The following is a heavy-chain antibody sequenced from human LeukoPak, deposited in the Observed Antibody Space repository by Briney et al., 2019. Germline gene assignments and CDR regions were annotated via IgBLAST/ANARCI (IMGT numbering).Heavy chain of an antibody. J-gene: IGHJ6*02. Sequence: NPSQTLSLTCAISGDIVSSNTAVWNWIRQSPSRGLEWLGRTYYRSKWYNDYAVSVKSRMTINPDTSKNQFSLQLNSVTPEDTAVYYCARDSSSVGYSGYDLYYYYYGMDVWGQGTTVTVSS. D-gene: IGHD5-12*01. CDR3: ARDSSSVGYSGYDLYYYYYGMDV. CDR2: TYYRSKWYN. CDR1: GDIVSSNTAV. V-gene: IGHV6-1*01.